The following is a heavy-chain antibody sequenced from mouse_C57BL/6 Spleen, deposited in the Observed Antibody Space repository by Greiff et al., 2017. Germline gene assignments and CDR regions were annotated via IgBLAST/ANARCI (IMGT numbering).Heavy chain of an antibody. CDR2: IYPGDGDT. Sequence: QVQLQQSGAELVKPGASVKISCKASGYAFSSYWMNWVKPRPGKGLEWIGQIYPGDGDTNYNGKFKGKATLTADESSSTAYMQLSSLTSEDSAVYFCARDGSSLFDYWGQGTTLTVSS. V-gene: IGHV1-80*01. J-gene: IGHJ2*01. CDR1: GYAFSSYW. CDR3: ARDGSSLFDY. D-gene: IGHD1-1*01.